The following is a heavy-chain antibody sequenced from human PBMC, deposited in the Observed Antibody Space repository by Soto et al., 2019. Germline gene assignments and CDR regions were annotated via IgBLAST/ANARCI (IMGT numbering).Heavy chain of an antibody. CDR1: GYTFTSYY. D-gene: IGHD2-2*01. CDR3: ARDRDLIVVPATPDY. J-gene: IGHJ4*02. CDR2: INPSGGGT. V-gene: IGHV1-46*01. Sequence: GASVKVSCKASGYTFTSYYMHWVRQAPGQGLEWMGIINPSGGGTSYAQKFQGRVTMTRDTSTTTVYMELSSLRSEDTAVYYCARDRDLIVVPATPDYWGQGTLVTVSS.